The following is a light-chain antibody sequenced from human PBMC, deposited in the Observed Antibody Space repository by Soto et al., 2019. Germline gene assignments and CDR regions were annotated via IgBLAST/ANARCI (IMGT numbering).Light chain of an antibody. V-gene: IGLV2-11*01. CDR1: SSDVGGYNY. CDR2: DVS. J-gene: IGLJ2*01. Sequence: QSVLTQPRSVSGSPGQSVTISCTGTSSDVGGYNYVSWYQQHPGKAPKLMIYDVSKRPSGVPDRFFGSKSGNTASLTISGLQAEDEADYYCCSYAGSYTLVFGGGTQLTVL. CDR3: CSYAGSYTLV.